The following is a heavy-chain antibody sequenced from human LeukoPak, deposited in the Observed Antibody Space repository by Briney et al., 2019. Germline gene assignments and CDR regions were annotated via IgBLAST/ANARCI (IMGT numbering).Heavy chain of an antibody. V-gene: IGHV4-39*01. D-gene: IGHD3-10*01. CDR1: TDTFSVSGYY. Sequence: SETLSLTCSVSTDTFSVSGYYWGWIRQPPGRGLEWIASVYNRGDSYYNPSLESRVTIPVDTSKSQFSLTLRSVTAADTAVYYCARHLGSSIEYWGQGTLVTVSS. CDR3: ARHLGSSIEY. J-gene: IGHJ4*02. CDR2: VYNRGDS.